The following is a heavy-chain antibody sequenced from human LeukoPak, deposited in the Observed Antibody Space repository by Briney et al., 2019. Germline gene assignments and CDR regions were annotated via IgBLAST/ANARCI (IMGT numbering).Heavy chain of an antibody. J-gene: IGHJ4*02. CDR1: GGSFSGYY. CDR3: ARWGWELTY. V-gene: IGHV4-59*01. D-gene: IGHD1-26*01. CDR2: IYYSGST. Sequence: SETLSLTCAVYGGSFSGYYWSWIRQPPGKGLEWIGYIYYSGSTNYNPSLKSRVTISVDTSKNQFSLKLSSVTAADTAVYYCARWGWELTYWGQGTLVTVYS.